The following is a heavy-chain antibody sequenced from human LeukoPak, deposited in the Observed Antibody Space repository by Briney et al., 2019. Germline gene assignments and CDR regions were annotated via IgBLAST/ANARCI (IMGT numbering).Heavy chain of an antibody. CDR3: ARSYYGSGSDGY. D-gene: IGHD3-10*01. CDR2: INPNSGGT. V-gene: IGHV1-2*02. J-gene: IGHJ4*02. Sequence: ASVKVPCKASGYTFTGYYMHWVRQAPGRGLEWMGWINPNSGGTNYAQKFQGRVTMTRDTSISTAYMELSRLRSDDTAVYYCARSYYGSGSDGYWGQGTLVTVSS. CDR1: GYTFTGYY.